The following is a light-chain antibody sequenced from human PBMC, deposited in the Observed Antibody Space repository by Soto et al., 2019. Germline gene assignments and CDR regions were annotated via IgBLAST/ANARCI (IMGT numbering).Light chain of an antibody. J-gene: IGKJ1*01. CDR2: GAS. Sequence: EIVMTQSPATLSVSPGERATLSCRASQSVSSNLACYQQKPGQAPRLLIYGASTRASGIPARFSGSGSGTEFTLTIGSLQSEDCAGYYYPQYNNWPLTFGQGNKVEIK. CDR1: QSVSSN. CDR3: PQYNNWPLT. V-gene: IGKV3-15*01.